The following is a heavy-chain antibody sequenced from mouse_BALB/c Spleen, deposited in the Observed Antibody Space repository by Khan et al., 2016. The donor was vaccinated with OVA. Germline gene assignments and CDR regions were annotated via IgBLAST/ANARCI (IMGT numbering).Heavy chain of an antibody. V-gene: IGHV1-9*01. CDR2: IFPGSVST. J-gene: IGHJ3*01. Sequence: QVQLKQSGGDLMKPGASVKISCKATGYTFSSYWIEWVKQRPGHGLEWIGQIFPGSVSTTYNEKFTGKATSTADTSSNTAYMQLSSLTSEDSAVYYCARGGYGGFAYWGRGTLLTVSA. D-gene: IGHD2-2*01. CDR3: ARGGYGGFAY. CDR1: GYTFSSYW.